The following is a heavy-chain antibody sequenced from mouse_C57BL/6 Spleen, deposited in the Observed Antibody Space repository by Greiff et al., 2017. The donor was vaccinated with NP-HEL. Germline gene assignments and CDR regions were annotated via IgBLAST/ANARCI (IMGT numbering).Heavy chain of an antibody. CDR3: ARREFYYGSSYGYFDV. D-gene: IGHD1-1*01. CDR2: IYPRDGST. V-gene: IGHV1-78*01. Sequence: VQLQQSDAELVKPGASVKISCKVSGYTFTDHTIHWMKQRPEQGLEWIGYIYPRDGSTKYNEKFKGKATLTADKSSSTAYMQLNSLTSEDAAVYVGARREFYYGSSYGYFDVWGTGTTVTVSS. J-gene: IGHJ1*03. CDR1: GYTFTDHT.